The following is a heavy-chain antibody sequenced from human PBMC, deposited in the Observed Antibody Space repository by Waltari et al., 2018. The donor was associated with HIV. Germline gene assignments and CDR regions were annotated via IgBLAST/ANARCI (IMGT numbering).Heavy chain of an antibody. Sequence: QVQLVQSGAEVKKPGASVKVSCKTSGYSFTSYDINWVRQASGQGLEWMGWINSNVGNTGYAQRFQGRITRTRNTSTGTAYMELSGLTSEDTAVYYCARVATVPLGYWGQGTLVTGS. CDR3: ARVATVPLGY. D-gene: IGHD2-21*02. CDR2: INSNVGNT. CDR1: GYSFTSYD. J-gene: IGHJ4*02. V-gene: IGHV1-8*01.